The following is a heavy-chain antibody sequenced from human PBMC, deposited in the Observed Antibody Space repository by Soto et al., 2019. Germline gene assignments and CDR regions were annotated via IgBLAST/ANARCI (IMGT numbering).Heavy chain of an antibody. CDR1: GFTFSTFA. CDR3: VKNQRCMWSSPICYLFDY. D-gene: IGHD2-2*01. V-gene: IGHV3-23*01. J-gene: IGHJ4*01. Sequence: EVQLLESGGGLVQPGGSLRLSCAASGFTFSTFAMNWVRQAPGKGLEWVSSVTNSGGGAYYADSVKGRFTISRDNSKNTVYLQMNSLRAEDTALYYCVKNQRCMWSSPICYLFDYWGHGALVTVSS. CDR2: VTNSGGGA.